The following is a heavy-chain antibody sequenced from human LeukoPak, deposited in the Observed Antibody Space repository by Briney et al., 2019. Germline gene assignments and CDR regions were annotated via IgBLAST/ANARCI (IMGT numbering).Heavy chain of an antibody. CDR3: ARGPDYAKVGY. CDR1: GGSISISDHY. CDR2: YTGTTNYYPSGTT. J-gene: IGHJ4*02. V-gene: IGHV4-39*07. D-gene: IGHD4-17*01. Sequence: SETLSLTYTVSGGSISISDHYWGWIHQSPGKGLEWIGMYYTGTTNYYPSGTTYYNPSLKSRVTISVDTSRNQFSLKLSFVTAADTAVYYCARGPDYAKVGYWGQGTLVTVSS.